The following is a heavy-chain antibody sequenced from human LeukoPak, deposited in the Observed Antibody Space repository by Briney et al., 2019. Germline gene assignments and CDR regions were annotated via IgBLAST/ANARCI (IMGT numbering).Heavy chain of an antibody. CDR2: ISAYNGNT. V-gene: IGHV1-18*01. J-gene: IGHJ4*02. CDR1: GYTFTSYG. Sequence: ASVKVSCEASGYTFTSYGISWVRQAPGQGLEWMGWISAYNGNTYYAQKLQGRLTMTTDTSTSTAYMELRSLRSDDTAVYYCARDQPRELPPFDYWGQGTLVTVSS. D-gene: IGHD1-26*01. CDR3: ARDQPRELPPFDY.